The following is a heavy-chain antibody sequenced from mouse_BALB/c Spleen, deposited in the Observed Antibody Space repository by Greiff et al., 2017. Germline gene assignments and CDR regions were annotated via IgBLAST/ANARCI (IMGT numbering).Heavy chain of an antibody. J-gene: IGHJ4*01. Sequence: VQLQQSGPELVKPGASVKISCKASGYSFTGYFMNWVMQSHGKSLEWIGRINPYNGDTFYNQKFKGKATLTVDKSSSTAHMELRSLASEDSAVYYCARKYGNYPYYAMDYWGQGTSVTVSS. CDR2: INPYNGDT. V-gene: IGHV1-20*02. D-gene: IGHD2-10*02. CDR3: ARKYGNYPYYAMDY. CDR1: GYSFTGYF.